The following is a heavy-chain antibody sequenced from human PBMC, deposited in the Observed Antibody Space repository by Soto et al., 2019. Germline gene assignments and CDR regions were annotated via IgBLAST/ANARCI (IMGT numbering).Heavy chain of an antibody. CDR1: GFTFSSYA. Sequence: EVQLLESGGGLVQPGGSLRLSCAASGFTFSSYAMSWVRQAPGKGLEWVSAISGSGGSTYYADSVKGRFTISRDNSKNTLYLQMNSLRAEDTAVYYCAKALYSSCWYASRDAYYFDYWGQGTLVTVSS. CDR3: AKALYSSCWYASRDAYYFDY. J-gene: IGHJ4*02. D-gene: IGHD6-19*01. V-gene: IGHV3-23*01. CDR2: ISGSGGST.